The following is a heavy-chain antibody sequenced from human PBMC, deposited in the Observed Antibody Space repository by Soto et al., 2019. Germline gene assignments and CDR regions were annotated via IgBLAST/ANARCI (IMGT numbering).Heavy chain of an antibody. J-gene: IGHJ4*02. CDR2: IWYDGSNK. CDR3: ARDTLVVAATQEGIDY. Sequence: QVQLVESGGGVVQPGRSLRLSCAASGFTFSSYGMHWVRQAPGKGLEWVAVIWYDGSNKYYADSVKGRFTISRDNSKNTLYLQMNSLRAEDTAVYYCARDTLVVAATQEGIDYWGQGTLVTVSS. V-gene: IGHV3-33*01. D-gene: IGHD2-15*01. CDR1: GFTFSSYG.